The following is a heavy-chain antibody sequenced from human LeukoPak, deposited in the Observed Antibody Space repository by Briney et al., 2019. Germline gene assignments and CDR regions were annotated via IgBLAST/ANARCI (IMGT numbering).Heavy chain of an antibody. D-gene: IGHD6-13*01. Sequence: GGSLRLSCAASGFTFSSYAMHWVCQAPGKGLEYVSAISSNGGSTYYANSVKGRFTISRDNSKNTLYLQMNSLRAEDTAVYYCARHSSSSWYSRFDYWGQGTLVTVSS. CDR1: GFTFSSYA. J-gene: IGHJ4*02. CDR2: ISSNGGST. V-gene: IGHV3-64*01. CDR3: ARHSSSSWYSRFDY.